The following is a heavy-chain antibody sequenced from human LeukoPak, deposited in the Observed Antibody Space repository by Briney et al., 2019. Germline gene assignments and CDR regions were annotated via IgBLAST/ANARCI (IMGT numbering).Heavy chain of an antibody. J-gene: IGHJ6*02. CDR1: GGSFSGYY. V-gene: IGHV4-34*01. D-gene: IGHD7-27*01. CDR3: ARATRLNWGFGGGTFYYYGMDV. CDR2: INHSGST. Sequence: SETLSLTCAVYGGSFSGYYWSWIRQPPGKGLEWIGEINHSGSTNYNPSLKSRVTISVDTSKNQFSLKLSSVTAADTAVFYCARATRLNWGFGGGTFYYYGMDVWGQGTTVTVSS.